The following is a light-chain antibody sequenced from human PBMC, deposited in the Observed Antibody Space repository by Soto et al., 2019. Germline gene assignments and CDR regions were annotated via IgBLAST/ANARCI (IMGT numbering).Light chain of an antibody. Sequence: QSVLTQPPSVSGAPGQRVTISCTGSSSNIGAGYDVHWYQQLPGTAPKLLIYGNSNRPSGVPDRFSGSKSGPSASLAITGLQAEVEADYYCQSYASSLSGYVFGTGTKLTVL. CDR1: SSNIGAGYD. J-gene: IGLJ1*01. CDR2: GNS. V-gene: IGLV1-40*01. CDR3: QSYASSLSGYV.